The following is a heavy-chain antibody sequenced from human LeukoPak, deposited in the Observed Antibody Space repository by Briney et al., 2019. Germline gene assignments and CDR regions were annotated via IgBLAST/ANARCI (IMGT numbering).Heavy chain of an antibody. V-gene: IGHV3-21*01. CDR1: GFTFSSYG. D-gene: IGHD2-2*01. J-gene: IGHJ4*02. CDR2: ISSSSSYI. Sequence: PGGSLRLSCAASGFTFSSYGMHWVRQAPGKGLEWVSSISSSSSYIYYADSVKGRFTISRDNAKNSLYLQMNSLRAEDTAVYYCARDSSGPRSRAIVVVPAAIEESDYWGQGTLVTVSS. CDR3: ARDSSGPRSRAIVVVPAAIEESDY.